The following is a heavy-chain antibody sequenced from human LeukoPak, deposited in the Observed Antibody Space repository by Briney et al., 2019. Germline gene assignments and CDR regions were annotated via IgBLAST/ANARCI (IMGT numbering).Heavy chain of an antibody. CDR1: GGSMSSDY. CDR2: IYYSGST. J-gene: IGHJ6*03. Sequence: PSETLSFTCTVSGGSMSSDYWSWIRQPPGKGLEWIGYIYYSGSTNYNPSLKSRVTISVDTSKNQFSLKLSSVTAADTAVYYCAREQQLVPDYYYYMDVWGKGTTVTVSS. CDR3: AREQQLVPDYYYYMDV. D-gene: IGHD6-6*01. V-gene: IGHV4-59*01.